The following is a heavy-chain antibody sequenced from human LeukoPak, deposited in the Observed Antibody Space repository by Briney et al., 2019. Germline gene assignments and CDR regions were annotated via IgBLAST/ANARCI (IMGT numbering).Heavy chain of an antibody. CDR3: ARTGWYQYYFDY. Sequence: AETLSLTCTVSGGSISSYYWSWNRQPPGKGLEWIGCIYYSGSTNYNPSLKSRVTISVDTSKNQFSLKLSSVPAADTAVYYCARTGWYQYYFDYWGQGTLVTVSS. D-gene: IGHD6-19*01. CDR1: GGSISSYY. V-gene: IGHV4-59*01. J-gene: IGHJ4*02. CDR2: IYYSGST.